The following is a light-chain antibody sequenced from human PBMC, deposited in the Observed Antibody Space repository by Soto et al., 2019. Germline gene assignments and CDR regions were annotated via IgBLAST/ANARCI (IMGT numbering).Light chain of an antibody. CDR3: QTWGTGIRWV. J-gene: IGLJ3*02. V-gene: IGLV4-69*01. CDR1: SGHSSYA. CDR2: PNSDGSH. Sequence: QLVLTQSPSASASLGASVKLTCTLSSGHSSYAIAWHQQQPEKGPRYLMKPNSDGSHSKGHGIPDRFSGSSSGAERYLTISSLQSEDEADYYCQTWGTGIRWVFGGGTKLTVL.